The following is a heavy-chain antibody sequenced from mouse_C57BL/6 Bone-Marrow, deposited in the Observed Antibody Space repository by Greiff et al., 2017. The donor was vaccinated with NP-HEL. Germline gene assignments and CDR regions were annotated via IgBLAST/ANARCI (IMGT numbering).Heavy chain of an antibody. CDR1: GFTFSDYY. J-gene: IGHJ2*01. D-gene: IGHD2-3*01. Sequence: EVKVVESEGGLVQPGSSMKLSCTASGFTFSDYYMAWVRQVPEKGLEWVANINYDGSSTYYLDSLKSRFIISRDNAKNILYLQMSSLKSEDTATYYCARDPDGYWLDYWGQGTTLTVSS. V-gene: IGHV5-16*01. CDR2: INYDGSST. CDR3: ARDPDGYWLDY.